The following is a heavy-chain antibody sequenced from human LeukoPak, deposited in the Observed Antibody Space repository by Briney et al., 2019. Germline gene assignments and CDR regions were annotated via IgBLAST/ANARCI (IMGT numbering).Heavy chain of an antibody. Sequence: VASVKVSXKASGYTFTSFGISWVRQAPGQGLEWMGWVSAYNGNTNYAQKLQGRVTMTTDTSTSTAYMELRSLRADDTAVYYCARAVDGYSSYWGQGTLVTVSS. CDR2: VSAYNGNT. D-gene: IGHD5-24*01. J-gene: IGHJ4*02. CDR1: GYTFTSFG. CDR3: ARAVDGYSSY. V-gene: IGHV1-18*01.